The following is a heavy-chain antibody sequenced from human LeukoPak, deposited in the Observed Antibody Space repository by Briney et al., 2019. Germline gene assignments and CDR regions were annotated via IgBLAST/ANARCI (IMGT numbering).Heavy chain of an antibody. CDR1: GGSFSGYY. J-gene: IGHJ4*02. CDR2: INHSGST. V-gene: IGHV4-34*01. D-gene: IGHD3-22*01. CDR3: ARNHYYDSSGSSGLDY. Sequence: SETLSLACAVYGGSFSGYYWSWIRQPPGKGLEWIGEINHSGSTNYNPSLKSRVTISVDTSKNQFSLKLSSVTAADTAVYYCARNHYYDSSGSSGLDYWGQGTLVTVSS.